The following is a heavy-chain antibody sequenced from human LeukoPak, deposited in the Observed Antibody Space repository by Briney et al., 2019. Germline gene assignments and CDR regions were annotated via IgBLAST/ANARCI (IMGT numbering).Heavy chain of an antibody. CDR1: GGTFTSYA. V-gene: IGHV1-69*17. Sequence: SLKVSRKASGGTFTSYAISCVRQAPGQGLECLGGIIPIFGIANYVQMFQDRVTITADKSTSTAYMELSSLRSEDTAVYYCARDRPVVAEEYYYYYYGMDVWGQGTTVTVSS. CDR3: ARDRPVVAEEYYYYYYGMDV. J-gene: IGHJ6*02. D-gene: IGHD3-22*01. CDR2: IIPIFGIA.